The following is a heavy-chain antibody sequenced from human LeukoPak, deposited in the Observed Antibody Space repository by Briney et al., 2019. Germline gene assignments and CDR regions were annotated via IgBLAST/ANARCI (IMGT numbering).Heavy chain of an antibody. CDR2: INLKDGGT. D-gene: IGHD1-1*01. V-gene: IGHV1-2*02. CDR1: GYTXTGYY. CDR3: GRDRHWNQGNFDY. Sequence: ASVKVSCKAVGYTXTGYYIRWVRQAXGQGLEWMGWINLKDGGTNSTQKFQGRADTTTDTSIGTAYMDLNRLTYDDTAVYYCGRDRHWNQGNFDYWAQGPLVTVSS. J-gene: IGHJ4*02.